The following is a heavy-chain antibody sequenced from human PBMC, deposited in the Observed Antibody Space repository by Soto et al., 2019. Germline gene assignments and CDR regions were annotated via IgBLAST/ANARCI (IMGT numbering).Heavy chain of an antibody. J-gene: IGHJ4*02. CDR3: ARANGVTAEFDY. CDR2: ISSSSTI. D-gene: IGHD2-21*02. Sequence: GGSLRLSCAASGFTFSSYSMNWVRQAPGKGLEWVSYISSSSTIYYADSVKGRFTISRDNAKNSLYLQMNSLRAEDTAVYYCARANGVTAEFDYWGQGTLVTVSS. V-gene: IGHV3-48*01. CDR1: GFTFSSYS.